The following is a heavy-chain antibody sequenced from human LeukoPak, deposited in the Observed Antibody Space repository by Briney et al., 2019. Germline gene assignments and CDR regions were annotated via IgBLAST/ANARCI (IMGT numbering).Heavy chain of an antibody. CDR3: AQSTTVTTPFDY. CDR1: GFTFSSYA. D-gene: IGHD4-17*01. Sequence: PGGSLRLSCAASGFTFSSYAMSWVRQAPGKGLEWVSAISGNGGSTYYADSVEGRFTVSRDNSENTLFLQMNSLRAEDTAVYYCAQSTTVTTPFDYWGQGTLVTVSS. CDR2: ISGNGGST. V-gene: IGHV3-23*01. J-gene: IGHJ4*02.